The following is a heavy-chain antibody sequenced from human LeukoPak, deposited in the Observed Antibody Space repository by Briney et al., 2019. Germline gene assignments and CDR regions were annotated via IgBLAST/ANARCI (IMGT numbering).Heavy chain of an antibody. V-gene: IGHV3-48*03. J-gene: IGHJ4*02. CDR1: GFIFSSYE. Sequence: PGGSLRLSCAASGFIFSSYEMNWVRQAPGKGLEWVSYISSSGTTIYYADSVKGRFTISRDNAKNSLYLQMNSLKTEDTALYYCVTRVKSTGDYWGQGTLVTVSS. CDR3: VTRVKSTGDY. CDR2: ISSSGTTI. D-gene: IGHD1-1*01.